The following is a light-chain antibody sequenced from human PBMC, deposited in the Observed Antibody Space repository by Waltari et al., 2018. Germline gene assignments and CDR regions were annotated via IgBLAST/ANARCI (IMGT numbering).Light chain of an antibody. CDR2: WAS. CDR3: QQYYSTPYT. Sequence: DIVMTQSPDSLAVSLGERATINCKSSQCVLYSSNNKNYLAWYQQKPGQPPKLLIYWASTRESGVHDRFSGSGSGTDFTLTISSLQAEDVAVYYCQQYYSTPYTFGQGTKLEIK. CDR1: QCVLYSSNNKNY. J-gene: IGKJ2*01. V-gene: IGKV4-1*01.